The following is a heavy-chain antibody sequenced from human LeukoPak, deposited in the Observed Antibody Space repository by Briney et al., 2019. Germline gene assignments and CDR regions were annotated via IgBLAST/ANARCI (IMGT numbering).Heavy chain of an antibody. Sequence: ASVKVSCKASGYTFTSYYMHRVRQAPGQGLEWMGIINPSGGSTSYAQKFQGRVTMTRDTSTSTVYMELSSLRSEDTAVYYCARDRSIAAAGINWYFDLWGRGTLVTVSS. CDR3: ARDRSIAAAGINWYFDL. J-gene: IGHJ2*01. V-gene: IGHV1-46*01. CDR2: INPSGGST. CDR1: GYTFTSYY. D-gene: IGHD6-13*01.